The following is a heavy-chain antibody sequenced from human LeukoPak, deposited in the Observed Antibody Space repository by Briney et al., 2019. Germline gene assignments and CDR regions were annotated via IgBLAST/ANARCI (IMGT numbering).Heavy chain of an antibody. J-gene: IGHJ4*02. CDR3: ARDVQDTAMGRFDY. D-gene: IGHD5-18*01. CDR2: IYHSGST. V-gene: IGHV4-38-2*02. CDR1: GYSISSGYY. Sequence: SSEALSLTCTVSGYSISSGYYWGWIRQPPGKGLEWIGSIYHSGSTYYNPSLKSRVTISVDTSKNQFSLKLSSVTAADTAVYYCARDVQDTAMGRFDYWGQGTLVTVPS.